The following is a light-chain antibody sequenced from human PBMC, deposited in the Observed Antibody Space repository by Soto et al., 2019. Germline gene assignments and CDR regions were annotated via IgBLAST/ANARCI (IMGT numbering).Light chain of an antibody. V-gene: IGLV1-44*01. Sequence: QSVLTQPPSASGTPGQRVTISCSGSSSNIGSKTVNGYQQLPGTAPKILIYSNNERPSGVPVRFSGSKSGTSASLAISGLPSEDEADDYCAAWYDSLTGWVFCGGTTLAV. CDR3: AAWYDSLTGWV. J-gene: IGLJ3*02. CDR1: SSNIGSKT. CDR2: SNN.